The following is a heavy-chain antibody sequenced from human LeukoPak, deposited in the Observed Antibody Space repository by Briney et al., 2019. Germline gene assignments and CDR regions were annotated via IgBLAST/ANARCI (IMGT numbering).Heavy chain of an antibody. CDR2: ISGSGGST. D-gene: IGHD1-26*01. J-gene: IGHJ4*02. CDR3: AKADIVGATNSVDY. V-gene: IGHV3-23*01. Sequence: GGSLRLSCAASGCTFRSNAMGWVRQAPGKGLEWVSAISGSGGSTYYADSVKGRFTISRDNSKNTLYLQMNSLRAEDTAVYYCAKADIVGATNSVDYWGQGTLVTVSS. CDR1: GCTFRSNA.